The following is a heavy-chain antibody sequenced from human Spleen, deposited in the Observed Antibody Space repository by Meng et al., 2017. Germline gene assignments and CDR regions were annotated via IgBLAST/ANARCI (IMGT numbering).Heavy chain of an antibody. Sequence: QVQLVQSGAEVKKPGSSVKVFGKVSGGSLSTYSVNWVRQAPGQGLEWMGRIMPILGIPNYAEKFQGRLTITADKSTNTVYMELGSLRSDDTAVYYCARADLVNWGQGTLVTVSS. D-gene: IGHD3-10*01. J-gene: IGHJ1*01. CDR1: GGSLSTYS. V-gene: IGHV1-69*02. CDR3: ARADLVN. CDR2: IMPILGIP.